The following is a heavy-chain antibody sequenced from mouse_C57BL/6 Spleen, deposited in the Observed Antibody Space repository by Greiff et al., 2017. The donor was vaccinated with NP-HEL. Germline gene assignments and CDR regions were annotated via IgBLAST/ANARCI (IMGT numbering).Heavy chain of an antibody. V-gene: IGHV6-3*01. D-gene: IGHD2-4*01. CDR2: IRLKSDNYAT. CDR1: GFTFSNYW. CDR3: TGDYGRYFDV. J-gene: IGHJ1*03. Sequence: EVKLMESGGGLVQPGGSMKLSCVASGFTFSNYWMNWVRQSPEKGLEWVAQIRLKSDNYATHYAESVKGRFTISRDDSKSSVYLQMNNLRAKDTGIYYCTGDYGRYFDVWGTGTTVTVSS.